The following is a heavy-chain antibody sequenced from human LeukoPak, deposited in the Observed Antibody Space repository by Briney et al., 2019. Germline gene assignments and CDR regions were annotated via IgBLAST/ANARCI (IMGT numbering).Heavy chain of an antibody. CDR3: AKHEPGGVIVPFDF. CDR2: IINNGGST. D-gene: IGHD3-16*02. V-gene: IGHV3-64D*06. J-gene: IGHJ4*02. CDR1: GFTFSSYG. Sequence: PGGSLRLSCSASGFTFSSYGMHWVRQAPGKGLEYVSAIINNGGSTYYADTAKGRFTISRDNSKNTLYLQMSSLRAEDTAVYYCAKHEPGGVIVPFDFWGQGTLVTVSS.